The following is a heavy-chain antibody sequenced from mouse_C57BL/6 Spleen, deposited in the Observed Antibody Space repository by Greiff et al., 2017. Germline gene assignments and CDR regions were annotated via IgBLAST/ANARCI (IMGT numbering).Heavy chain of an antibody. V-gene: IGHV1-69*01. CDR3: ARGSKGWYFDV. CDR1: GYTFTSYW. J-gene: IGHJ1*03. D-gene: IGHD1-1*01. CDR2: SDPSDSYT. Sequence: QVQLQQPGAELVMPGASVKLSCKASGYTFTSYWMHWVKQRPGQGLEWIGESDPSDSYTNYNQKFKGKSTLTVDKSSSTAYMQLSSLTSEDSSVYYCARGSKGWYFDVWGTGTTVTVSS.